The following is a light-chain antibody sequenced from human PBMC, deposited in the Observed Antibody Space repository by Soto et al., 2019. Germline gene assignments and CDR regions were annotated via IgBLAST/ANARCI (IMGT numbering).Light chain of an antibody. CDR3: QQSYSGIT. CDR2: AAS. V-gene: IGKV1-39*01. J-gene: IGKJ3*01. CDR1: QSISSY. Sequence: DIQMTQSPSSLSASVGDRVTITCRASQSISSYLNWYQQKPGKAPKLLIYAASSLQSGVPSRFSGSGSRTDFTLTISSLQPEDFATYYCQQSYSGITFGPGTKVDIK.